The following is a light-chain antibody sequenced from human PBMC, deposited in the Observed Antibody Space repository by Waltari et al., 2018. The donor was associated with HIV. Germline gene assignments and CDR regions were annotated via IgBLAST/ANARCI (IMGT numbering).Light chain of an antibody. J-gene: IGKJ1*01. CDR2: WAS. CDR3: QQYSTFPWT. V-gene: IGKV4-1*01. CDR1: QSVFYTFNNKNY. Sequence: DIVMTQSPESLAVSLGERATINCKSSQSVFYTFNNKNYLAWYQHKSGQPPKLLIYWASNRESGVSDRFSGSGSGADFTLTIRSLQAEDVAVYYCQQYSTFPWTFGQGTKVEIK.